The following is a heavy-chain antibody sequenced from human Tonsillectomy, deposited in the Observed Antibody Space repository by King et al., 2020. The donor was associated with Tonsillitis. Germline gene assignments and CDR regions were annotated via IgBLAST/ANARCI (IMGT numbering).Heavy chain of an antibody. CDR2: IAIGSGNT. CDR3: AASTETYGYHFDL. J-gene: IGHJ2*01. V-gene: IGHV1-58*01. CDR1: GFTFSSSA. D-gene: IGHD5-18*01. Sequence: TQLVQSGPEVKKPGTSVKVTCKAYGFTFSSSAVQWVRQARGGPPEWIGWIAIGSGNTNYAQKXQXRVTILRDMSTSTAYMEVNSLRSEDTAVYYCAASTETYGYHFDLWGRXTLVTVSS.